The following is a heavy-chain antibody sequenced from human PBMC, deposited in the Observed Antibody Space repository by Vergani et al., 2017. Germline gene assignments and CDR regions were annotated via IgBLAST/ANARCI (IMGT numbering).Heavy chain of an antibody. V-gene: IGHV4-61*02. CDR3: AASRYQGCDY. CDR1: GGSISSGSYY. J-gene: IGHJ4*02. Sequence: QVQLQESGPGLVKPSQTLSLTCTVSGGSISSGSYYWSWIRQPAGKGLEWIGRTYTSGSTNYNPALKSRVTISVDTSKNQFSLRLSSVTAADTAVYYCAASRYQGCDYWGQGTLVTVSS. CDR2: TYTSGST. D-gene: IGHD2-2*01.